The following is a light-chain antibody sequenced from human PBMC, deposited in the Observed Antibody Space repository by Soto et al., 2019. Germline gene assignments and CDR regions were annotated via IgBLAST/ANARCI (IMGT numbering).Light chain of an antibody. CDR1: QSISSSY. J-gene: IGKJ3*01. CDR3: QHYGNSPPSVT. CDR2: GAS. V-gene: IGKV3-20*01. Sequence: EIVLTQSPGTLSLSPGERATLSCRASQSISSSYLAWYQQKPGQAPRLLIYGASRRATGIPDRFSGRESGTDFTLTITTLEPEDSAVYYCQHYGNSPPSVTFGPGTKVDNK.